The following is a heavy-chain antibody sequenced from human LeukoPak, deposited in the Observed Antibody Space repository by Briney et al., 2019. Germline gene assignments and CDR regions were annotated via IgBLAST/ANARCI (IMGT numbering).Heavy chain of an antibody. CDR3: AKDSPCEEWLFCGGSYGMDV. Sequence: GGSLRLSCAASGFTFSSYAMSWVRQAPGKGLEWVSAISGSGGSTYYADSAKGRFTISRDNSKNTLYLQMNSLRAEDTAVYYCAKDSPCEEWLFCGGSYGMDVWGQGTTVTVSS. CDR1: GFTFSSYA. D-gene: IGHD3-3*01. CDR2: ISGSGGST. V-gene: IGHV3-23*01. J-gene: IGHJ6*02.